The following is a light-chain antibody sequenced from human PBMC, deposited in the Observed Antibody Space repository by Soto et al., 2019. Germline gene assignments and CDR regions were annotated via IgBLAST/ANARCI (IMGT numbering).Light chain of an antibody. V-gene: IGLV2-23*02. CDR3: CSYVGSSTGV. J-gene: IGLJ3*02. Sequence: QSALTQPASVSGSPGQSITISCTGTSSDVGSYNLVSWYQQHPGKAPKLMIYEVTKRPSGVSNRFSGSKSGNTASLTISGLQAEDEADYYCCSYVGSSTGVFGGGTKVTVL. CDR1: SSDVGSYNL. CDR2: EVT.